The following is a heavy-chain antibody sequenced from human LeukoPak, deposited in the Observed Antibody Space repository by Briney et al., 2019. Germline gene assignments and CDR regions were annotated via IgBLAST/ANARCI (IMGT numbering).Heavy chain of an antibody. Sequence: GGSLRLSCAASGFTFSSYAMSWVRQAPGKGLEWVSAISSSGGSTYYADSVKGRFTISRDNSKNTLYLQMNSLRAEDTAVYCCAKAFRILTVTPHSFDYWGQGTLVTVSS. D-gene: IGHD4-17*01. CDR1: GFTFSSYA. V-gene: IGHV3-23*01. J-gene: IGHJ4*02. CDR2: ISSSGGST. CDR3: AKAFRILTVTPHSFDY.